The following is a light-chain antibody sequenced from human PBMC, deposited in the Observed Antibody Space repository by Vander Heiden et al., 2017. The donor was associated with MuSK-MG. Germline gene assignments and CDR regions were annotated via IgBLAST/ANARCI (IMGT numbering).Light chain of an antibody. J-gene: IGKJ2*01. CDR1: QSVSSSY. CDR3: QQYGRSRYT. Sequence: IALTRSPGPLSLSLGEKATLSCRASQSVSSSYLDWDQQKPGQAPRLLIHAAASRATGIADRFSGSGSGADFTLTISRLEPEDFAVDYCQQYGRSRYTFGQGTKLEIK. V-gene: IGKV3-20*01. CDR2: AAA.